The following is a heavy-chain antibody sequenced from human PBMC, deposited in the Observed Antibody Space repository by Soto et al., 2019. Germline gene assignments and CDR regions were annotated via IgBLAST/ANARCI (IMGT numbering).Heavy chain of an antibody. CDR1: GYTFTSYG. CDR2: ISAYNGNT. Sequence: GASVKVSCKASGYTFTSYGISWVRQAPGQGLEWMGWISAYNGNTNYAQKLQGRVTMTTDTSTSTAYMELRSLRSDDTAVYYCARARYDFWSGYYTDYWGQGTLVTVS. V-gene: IGHV1-18*01. D-gene: IGHD3-3*01. J-gene: IGHJ4*02. CDR3: ARARYDFWSGYYTDY.